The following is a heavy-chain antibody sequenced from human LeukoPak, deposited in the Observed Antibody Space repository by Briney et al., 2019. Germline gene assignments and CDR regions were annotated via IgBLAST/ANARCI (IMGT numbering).Heavy chain of an antibody. D-gene: IGHD5-12*01. CDR2: IRYDGSNK. V-gene: IGHV3-30*02. Sequence: GGSLRLSCAASGFSFSSYGMHWVRQASGRGLEWVAFIRYDGSNKDYADSVKGRFTISRDNSKNTLYLEMNSLRAEDTAVYHCAKVRFSDSGRNGLDSWGQGTLVTVSS. J-gene: IGHJ5*01. CDR3: AKVRFSDSGRNGLDS. CDR1: GFSFSSYG.